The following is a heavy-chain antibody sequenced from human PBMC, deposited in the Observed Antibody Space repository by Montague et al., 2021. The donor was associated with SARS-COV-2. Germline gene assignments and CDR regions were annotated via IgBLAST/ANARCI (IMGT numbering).Heavy chain of an antibody. Sequence: CAIPGDSVSSNSVAWRWIRQSPSRGLEWLGRTYYRSKWYSDYAPSVRGRLTVNPDASKNEFSLELNYVTPEDTAVYYCVRYSGWFYFDFWGQGTLVTVSS. CDR3: VRYSGWFYFDF. J-gene: IGHJ4*02. D-gene: IGHD6-19*01. CDR1: GDSVSSNSVA. V-gene: IGHV6-1*01. CDR2: TYYRSKWYS.